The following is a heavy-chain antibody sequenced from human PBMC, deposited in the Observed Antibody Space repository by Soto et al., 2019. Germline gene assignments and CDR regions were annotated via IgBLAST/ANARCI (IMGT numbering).Heavy chain of an antibody. J-gene: IGHJ4*01. CDR2: IYYSGST. V-gene: IGHV4-59*01. CDR1: GGSISSYY. D-gene: IGHD3-22*01. CDR3: AGHYYDSSGYYGSPYYFDY. Sequence: SETLSLTCTVSGGSISSYYWSWIRQPPGKGLEWIGYIYYSGSTNYNPSLKSRVTISVDTSKNQFSLKLSSVTAADTAVYFCAGHYYDSSGYYGSPYYFDYWGHGTLVTVSS.